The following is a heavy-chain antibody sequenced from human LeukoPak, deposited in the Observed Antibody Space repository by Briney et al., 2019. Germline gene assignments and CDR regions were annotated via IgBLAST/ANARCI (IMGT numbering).Heavy chain of an antibody. V-gene: IGHV4-61*02. D-gene: IGHD3-10*01. CDR3: ASGDYGAGSPVMRY. J-gene: IGHJ4*01. Sequence: PSETLSLTCTVSGGSVTRGAYSWTWIRQPVGKGLEWIGRIYTSGDTKYNPSLKSRVTISVGASNNQFPLKLTSVTAADTAVYYCASGDYGAGSPVMRYWGHGTLVIVSS. CDR1: GGSVTRGAYS. CDR2: IYTSGDT.